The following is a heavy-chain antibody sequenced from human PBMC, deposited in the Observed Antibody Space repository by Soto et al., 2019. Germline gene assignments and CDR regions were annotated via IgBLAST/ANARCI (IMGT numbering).Heavy chain of an antibody. D-gene: IGHD3-9*01. Sequence: GGSLRLSCAASGFTFSSYSMNWVRQAPGKGLEWVSYISSSSSTIYEADSVKGRFTISRDNAKNSLYLQMNSLRDEDTAVYYCARDRILTGYPSFDYWGQGTLVTVSS. CDR1: GFTFSSYS. CDR3: ARDRILTGYPSFDY. V-gene: IGHV3-48*02. J-gene: IGHJ4*02. CDR2: ISSSSSTI.